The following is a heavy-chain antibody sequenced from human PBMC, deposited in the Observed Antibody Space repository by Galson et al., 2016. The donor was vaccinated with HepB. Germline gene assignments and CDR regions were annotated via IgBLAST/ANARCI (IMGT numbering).Heavy chain of an antibody. D-gene: IGHD3-10*01. J-gene: IGHJ4*02. CDR1: GGSISNYY. V-gene: IGHV4-59*13. CDR2: IHSSGST. Sequence: LSLTCPVSGGSISNYYCSWIRRPPGKGLEWIAYIHSSGSTNYDPSLKSRVTISVDTSKNQFPLQVNSVTAADTAVYSCARDRGSNGGFDYWRQGILVAVSP. CDR3: ARDRGSNGGFDY.